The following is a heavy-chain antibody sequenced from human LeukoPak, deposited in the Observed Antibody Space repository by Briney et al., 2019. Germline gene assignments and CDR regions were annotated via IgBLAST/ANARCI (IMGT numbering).Heavy chain of an antibody. V-gene: IGHV4-59*01. CDR3: ARGYGDYGIESYNYYYYMDV. J-gene: IGHJ6*03. D-gene: IGHD4-17*01. Sequence: PSETLSLTCTVSGGSISNYYWTWIRQPPGKGLEWIGNIYSSGSTNYNPSLESRLTISVDTSKRQFSLRLSAVTAADTAVYYCARGYGDYGIESYNYYYYMDVWGKGTTVTVSS. CDR1: GGSISNYY. CDR2: IYSSGST.